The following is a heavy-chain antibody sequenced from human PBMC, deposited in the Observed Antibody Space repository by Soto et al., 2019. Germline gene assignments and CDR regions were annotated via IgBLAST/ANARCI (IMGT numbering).Heavy chain of an antibody. CDR1: GFSLSTSGMR. Sequence: SGPTLVNPTQTLTLTCTFSGFSLSTSGMRVSWIRQPPGKALEWLARIDWDDDKFYSTSLKTRLTISKDTSKNQVVLTMTNMDPVETATYYCALLLARGMDVWCQGTTVTVS. D-gene: IGHD3-3*02. J-gene: IGHJ6*02. CDR2: IDWDDDK. V-gene: IGHV2-70*04. CDR3: ALLLARGMDV.